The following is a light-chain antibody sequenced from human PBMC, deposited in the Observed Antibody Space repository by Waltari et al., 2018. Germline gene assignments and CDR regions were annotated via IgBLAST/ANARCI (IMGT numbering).Light chain of an antibody. J-gene: IGLJ2*01. CDR3: QAWDSGVV. CDR2: QDS. Sequence: SYELTQPPSVAVAPGQTAIITCSVYELADHSVCWYQQKPGHSPEVVIYQDSLRPSWIPERFSGSNSGNTATLTISGTQPVDDAAYYCQAWDSGVVFGGGTKLTVL. CDR1: ELADHS. V-gene: IGLV3-1*01.